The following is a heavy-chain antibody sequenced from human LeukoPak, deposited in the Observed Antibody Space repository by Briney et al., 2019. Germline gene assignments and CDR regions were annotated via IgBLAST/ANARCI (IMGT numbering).Heavy chain of an antibody. D-gene: IGHD3-22*01. J-gene: IGHJ3*01. CDR1: GGSFRDYY. Sequence: SETLSLTCAVYGGSFRDYYWSWVRQPPGKGLEWIGEINHSGSTNYNPSLKSRVTISLDTSKNQFSLKLTSATAADTAVYYCAKAPYLSSGSWGQGILVAVSS. CDR2: INHSGST. CDR3: AKAPYLSSGS. V-gene: IGHV4-34*01.